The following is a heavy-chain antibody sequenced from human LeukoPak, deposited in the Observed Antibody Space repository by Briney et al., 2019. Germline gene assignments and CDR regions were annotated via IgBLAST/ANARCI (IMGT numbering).Heavy chain of an antibody. J-gene: IGHJ4*02. CDR1: GGSFSGYY. V-gene: IGHV4-34*01. D-gene: IGHD1-7*01. CDR3: ATFLITGTTVFDY. Sequence: SETLPLTCAVYGGSFSGYYWSWIRQPPGKGLEWIGEINHSGSTNYNPSLKSRVTISVDTSKNQFSLKLSSVTAADTAVYYCATFLITGTTVFDYWGQGTLVTVSS. CDR2: INHSGST.